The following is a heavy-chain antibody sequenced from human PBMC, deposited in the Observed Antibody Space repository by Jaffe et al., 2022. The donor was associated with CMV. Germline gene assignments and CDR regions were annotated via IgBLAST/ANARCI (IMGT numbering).Heavy chain of an antibody. J-gene: IGHJ4*02. CDR2: INHSGST. V-gene: IGHV4-34*01. CDR3: ARGTWYGSGSYIHYYFDY. CDR1: GGSFSGYY. Sequence: QVQLQQWGAGLLKPSETLSLTCAVYGGSFSGYYWSWIRQPPGKGLEWIGEINHSGSTNYNPSLKSRVTISVDTSKNQFSLKLSSVTAADTAVYYCARGTWYGSGSYIHYYFDYWGQGTLVTVSS. D-gene: IGHD3-10*01.